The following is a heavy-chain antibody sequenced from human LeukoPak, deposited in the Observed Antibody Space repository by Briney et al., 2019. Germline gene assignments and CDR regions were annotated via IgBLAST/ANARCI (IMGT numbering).Heavy chain of an antibody. CDR1: GYTFTSYG. CDR2: ISAYSGDT. J-gene: IGHJ4*02. CDR3: AKVHCISTNCNHIWTYFDY. Sequence: ASVKVSCKASGYTFTSYGISWVRQAPGQGLEWMGWISAYSGDTNYAQKFQGRATMTTDTSTSTAYMELRSLSSDDTAVYYCAKVHCISTNCNHIWTYFDYWGQGTLVTVSS. D-gene: IGHD2-2*01. V-gene: IGHV1-18*01.